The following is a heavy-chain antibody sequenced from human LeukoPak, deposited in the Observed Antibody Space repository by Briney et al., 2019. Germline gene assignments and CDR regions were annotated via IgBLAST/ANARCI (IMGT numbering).Heavy chain of an antibody. J-gene: IGHJ4*02. D-gene: IGHD6-6*01. CDR3: ARDYSSSPPRTFDY. Sequence: ASVKVSCKASGYTFTAYYIHWVRQAPGQGLEWMGWISPNSGGTNYAPKFQGRVTMTRDTSISTAYMELSSLRSDATAVYYCARDYSSSPPRTFDYWGRGTLATVSS. V-gene: IGHV1-2*02. CDR2: ISPNSGGT. CDR1: GYTFTAYY.